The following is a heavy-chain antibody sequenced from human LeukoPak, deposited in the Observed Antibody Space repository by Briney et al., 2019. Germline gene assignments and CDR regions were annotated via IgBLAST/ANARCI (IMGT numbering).Heavy chain of an antibody. J-gene: IGHJ4*02. V-gene: IGHV4-39*07. D-gene: IGHD6-13*01. CDR3: ARRSAAAGTGDFDY. CDR1: GGSISSSNYF. CDR2: INHSGST. Sequence: SETLSLTCTVSGGSISSSNYFWGWVRQPPGKGLEWIGEINHSGSTNYNPSLKSRVTISVDTSKDQFSLKLSSVTAADTAVYYCARRSAAAGTGDFDYWGQGTLVTVSS.